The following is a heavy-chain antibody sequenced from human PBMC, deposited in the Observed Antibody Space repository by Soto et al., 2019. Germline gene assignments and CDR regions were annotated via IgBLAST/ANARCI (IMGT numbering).Heavy chain of an antibody. CDR3: ARHRYSYGVYYFDY. CDR1: GGSISNYY. CDR2: IYYSGST. J-gene: IGHJ4*02. V-gene: IGHV4-59*08. D-gene: IGHD5-18*01. Sequence: SETLSLTCIVPGGSISNYYWSWIRQPPGKGLEWIGYIYYSGSTNYNPSLTSRVTISVDTSKNQFSLKLSSVTAADTAVYYCARHRYSYGVYYFDYWGQGTLVTVS.